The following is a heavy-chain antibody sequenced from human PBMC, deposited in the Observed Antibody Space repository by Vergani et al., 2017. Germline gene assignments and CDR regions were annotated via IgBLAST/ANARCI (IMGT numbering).Heavy chain of an antibody. Sequence: QVQLVQSGAEVKKPGSSMKVSCKASGGTFSSYAISWVRQAPGQGLEWMGGIIPIFGTANYAQKFQGRVTITADESTSTAYMELSSLRSEDTAVYYCARDVGTRGYSYGHYYYYYMDVWGKGTTVTVSS. CDR3: ARDVGTRGYSYGHYYYYYMDV. CDR1: GGTFSSYA. D-gene: IGHD5-18*01. V-gene: IGHV1-69*01. J-gene: IGHJ6*03. CDR2: IIPIFGTA.